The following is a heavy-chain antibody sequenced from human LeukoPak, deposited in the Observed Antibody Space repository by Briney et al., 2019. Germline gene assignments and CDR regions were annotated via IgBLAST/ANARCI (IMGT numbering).Heavy chain of an antibody. CDR1: GGSISSGGYY. CDR2: IYYSGST. V-gene: IGHV4-31*03. J-gene: IGHJ4*02. D-gene: IGHD2-2*01. Sequence: SETLSLTCTVSGGSISSGGYYWSWIRQHPGKGLEWIGYIYYSGSTYYNPSLKSRVTISVDTSKNQFSLKLSSVTAADTAVYYCGGKPAIRSGPGPFTYWGKGTLVTVSS. CDR3: GGKPAIRSGPGPFTY.